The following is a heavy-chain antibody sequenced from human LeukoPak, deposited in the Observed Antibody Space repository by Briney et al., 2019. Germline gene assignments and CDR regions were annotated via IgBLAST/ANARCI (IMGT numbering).Heavy chain of an antibody. Sequence: SETLSLTCGVSGASIRSSTNWWSWVRQPPGKGLEWIGEILQSGSTNYNPSLKSRVTISVDTSKNQFSLKLSSVTAADTAVYYCARGLTPPRRVVTASHFDYWGQGTLVTVSS. D-gene: IGHD2-21*02. CDR2: ILQSGST. CDR1: GASIRSSTNW. V-gene: IGHV4-4*02. J-gene: IGHJ4*02. CDR3: ARGLTPPRRVVTASHFDY.